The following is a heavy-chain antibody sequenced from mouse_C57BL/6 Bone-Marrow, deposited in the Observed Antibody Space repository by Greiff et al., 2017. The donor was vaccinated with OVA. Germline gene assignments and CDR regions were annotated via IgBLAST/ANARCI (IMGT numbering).Heavy chain of an antibody. CDR3: ARRLYYGNYVKAWFAY. V-gene: IGHV1-7*01. CDR1: GYTFTSYW. Sequence: QVQLKESGAELAKPGASVKLSCKASGYTFTSYWMHWVKQRPGQGLEWIGYINPSSGYTKYNQKFKDKATLTADKSSSTAYMQLSSLTYEDSAVYFCARRLYYGNYVKAWFAYWGQGTLVTVSA. D-gene: IGHD2-1*01. J-gene: IGHJ3*01. CDR2: INPSSGYT.